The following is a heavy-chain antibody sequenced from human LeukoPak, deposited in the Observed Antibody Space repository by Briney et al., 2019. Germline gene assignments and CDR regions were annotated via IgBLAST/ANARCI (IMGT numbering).Heavy chain of an antibody. D-gene: IGHD3-22*01. CDR3: ASLYDSSEAAI. CDR2: INHSGST. V-gene: IGHV4-34*01. CDR1: GGSFSGYY. Sequence: SETLSLTCAVCGGSFSGYYWSWIRQPPGKGLEWIGEINHSGSTNYNPSLKSRVTISVDTSKNQFSLKLSSVTAADTAVYYCASLYDSSEAAIWGQGTLVTVSS. J-gene: IGHJ4*02.